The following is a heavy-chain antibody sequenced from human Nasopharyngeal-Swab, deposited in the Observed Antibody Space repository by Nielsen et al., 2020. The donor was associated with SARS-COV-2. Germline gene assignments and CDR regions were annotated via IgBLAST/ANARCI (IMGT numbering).Heavy chain of an antibody. CDR2: IYYSGST. CDR3: AREGMAAAGTLGQYYYYYYYMDV. D-gene: IGHD6-13*01. V-gene: IGHV4-31*03. J-gene: IGHJ6*03. Sequence: SETLSLTCTVSGGSISSGGYYWSWIRQHPGKGLEWIGYIYYSGSTYYNPSLKSRVTISVDTSKNQFSLKLSSVTAADTAVYYCAREGMAAAGTLGQYYYYYYYMDVWGKGTTVTVSS. CDR1: GGSISSGGYY.